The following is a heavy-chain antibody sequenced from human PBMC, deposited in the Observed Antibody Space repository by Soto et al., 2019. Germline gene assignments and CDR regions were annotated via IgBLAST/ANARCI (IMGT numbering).Heavy chain of an antibody. Sequence: GESLKISCEGSGYSFTSYWIGWVRQMPGKGLEWMGIIYPGDSDTRYSPSFQGQVTISADKSISTAYLQWSSLKAPDTAMYYCASSSLLWFGPRDYYYGMDVWGQGTTVTVSS. CDR1: GYSFTSYW. CDR3: ASSSLLWFGPRDYYYGMDV. V-gene: IGHV5-51*01. D-gene: IGHD3-10*01. CDR2: IYPGDSDT. J-gene: IGHJ6*02.